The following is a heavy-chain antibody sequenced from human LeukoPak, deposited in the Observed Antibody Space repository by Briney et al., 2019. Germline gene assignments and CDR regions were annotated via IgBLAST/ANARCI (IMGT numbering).Heavy chain of an antibody. D-gene: IGHD1-26*01. Sequence: ASVKVSCKVSGSTVTELSIRWVRQAPGKGLQWVGSFDLEDGETFYEEKFEGRVTMTEDSSTDTAYMELRTLRTEDTAMYYCASQQGGSFAFDHWGQGTQVTVSS. J-gene: IGHJ4*02. CDR1: GSTVTELS. CDR3: ASQQGGSFAFDH. CDR2: FDLEDGET. V-gene: IGHV1-24*01.